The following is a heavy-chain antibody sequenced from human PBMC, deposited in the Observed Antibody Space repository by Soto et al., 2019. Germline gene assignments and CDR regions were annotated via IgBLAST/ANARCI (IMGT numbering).Heavy chain of an antibody. Sequence: QITLKESGPPLVKPTQTLTLTCTFSGFSLSTSGVGVGWIRQPPGKALEWLALIYWNDGKRYRPSLQSRLTITKDTSKNQVVLTMTNMDPVDTATYYCAHMYYYGSGSYYTNYYYGMDVWGQGTTVTVSS. CDR1: GFSLSTSGVG. D-gene: IGHD3-10*01. CDR3: AHMYYYGSGSYYTNYYYGMDV. J-gene: IGHJ6*02. V-gene: IGHV2-5*01. CDR2: IYWNDGK.